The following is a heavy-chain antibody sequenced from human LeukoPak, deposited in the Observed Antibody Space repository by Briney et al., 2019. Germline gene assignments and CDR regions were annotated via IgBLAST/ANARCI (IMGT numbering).Heavy chain of an antibody. CDR1: GGSFSGYH. Sequence: SETLSLTCAVYGGSFSGYHWSWIRQPPGKGLEWIGEINHSGSTNYNPSLKSRVTISVDTSKNQFSLKLSSVTAADTAVYYCARYSYGYDALDYWGQGTLVTVSS. J-gene: IGHJ4*02. D-gene: IGHD5-18*01. CDR2: INHSGST. CDR3: ARYSYGYDALDY. V-gene: IGHV4-34*01.